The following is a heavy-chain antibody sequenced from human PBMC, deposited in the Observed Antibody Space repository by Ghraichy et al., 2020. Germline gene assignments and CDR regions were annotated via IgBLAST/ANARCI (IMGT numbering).Heavy chain of an antibody. V-gene: IGHV1-2*02. CDR3: ARDGRIAAAGSSDY. CDR2: INPNSVGT. D-gene: IGHD6-13*01. Sequence: ASVKVSCKASGYTFTGYYMHWVRQAPGQGLEWMGWINPNSVGTNYAQKFQGRVTMTRDTSISTAYMELSRLRSDDTAVYYCARDGRIAAAGSSDYWGQGTLVTVSS. CDR1: GYTFTGYY. J-gene: IGHJ4*02.